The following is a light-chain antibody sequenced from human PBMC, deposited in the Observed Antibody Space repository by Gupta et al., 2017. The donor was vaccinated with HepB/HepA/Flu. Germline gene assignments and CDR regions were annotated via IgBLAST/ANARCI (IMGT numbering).Light chain of an antibody. Sequence: DIVMTQSPLSLPVTPGEPASISCRSSQSLLQSNGYNYLDWYLQKPGQSPQLLIYLGSNRASGVPDRFSGSGSGTDFTLKIGRVEAEDVGVYYCMQAVQIPPTFGPGTKVEIK. CDR3: MQAVQIPPT. CDR1: QSLLQSNGYNY. CDR2: LGS. J-gene: IGKJ1*01. V-gene: IGKV2-28*01.